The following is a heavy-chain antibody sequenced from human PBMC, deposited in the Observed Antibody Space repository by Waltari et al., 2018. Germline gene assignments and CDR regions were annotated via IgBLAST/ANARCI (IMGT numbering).Heavy chain of an antibody. CDR1: GYTFTGYY. CDR3: ARGFIAAAGTPGGY. CDR2: INPNSGGT. J-gene: IGHJ4*02. V-gene: IGHV1-2*06. Sequence: QVQLVQSGAEVKKPGASVKVSCKASGYTFTGYYMHWVRQAPGQGLEWMGRINPNSGGTNHAQNFQGRVTMTRDTSISTAYMELSRLRSDDTAVYYCARGFIAAAGTPGGYWGQGTLVTVSS. D-gene: IGHD6-13*01.